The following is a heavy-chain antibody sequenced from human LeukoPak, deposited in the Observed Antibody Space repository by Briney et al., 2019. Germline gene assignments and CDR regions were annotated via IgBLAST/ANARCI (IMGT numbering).Heavy chain of an antibody. CDR1: GFTFSSYS. CDR2: ISSSSSYI. J-gene: IGHJ4*02. Sequence: GGSLRLSCAASGFTFSSYSMNWVRQAPGKGLEWVSSISSSSSYIYYADSVKGRFTISRDNAKNSLYLQMNSLRAEDTAVYYCAKEDYYGSGSSPFDYWGQGTLVTVSS. D-gene: IGHD3-10*01. V-gene: IGHV3-21*04. CDR3: AKEDYYGSGSSPFDY.